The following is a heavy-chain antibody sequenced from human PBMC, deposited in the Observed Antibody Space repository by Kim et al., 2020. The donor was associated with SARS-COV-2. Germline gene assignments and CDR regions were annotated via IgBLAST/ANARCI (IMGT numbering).Heavy chain of an antibody. J-gene: IGHJ6*01. D-gene: IGHD3-10*01. CDR1: GITLGSYG. Sequence: GGSLRLSCAASGITLGSYGMNWVRQAPGKGLEWVSAISSSGSYTYYAYSLKGRFVISRDSSKNTLFLQMTSLSAEDTATYYCAKVPSYYGLYSGITDDY. CDR2: ISSSGSYT. V-gene: IGHV3-23*01. CDR3: AKVPSYYGLYSGITDDY.